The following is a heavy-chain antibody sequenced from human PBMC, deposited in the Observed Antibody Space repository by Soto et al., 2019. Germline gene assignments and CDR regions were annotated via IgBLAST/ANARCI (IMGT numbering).Heavy chain of an antibody. Sequence: ASVKVSCKASGYTFTSYGISWVRQAPGQGLEWMGWISAYNGNTNYAQKLQGRVTMTTDTSTSTAYMGLSSLRSDDTAVYYCARAPSAAAENYYHHGMDVWGQGTTVTVSS. J-gene: IGHJ6*02. CDR3: ARAPSAAAENYYHHGMDV. CDR2: ISAYNGNT. D-gene: IGHD6-25*01. CDR1: GYTFTSYG. V-gene: IGHV1-18*01.